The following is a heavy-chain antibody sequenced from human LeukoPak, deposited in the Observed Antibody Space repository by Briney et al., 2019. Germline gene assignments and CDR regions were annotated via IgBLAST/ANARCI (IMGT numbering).Heavy chain of an antibody. CDR3: ARFSKISRGYTIFGVVPSGGDY. CDR1: TYTFTSYG. Sequence: ASVKVSCTASTYTFTSYGISWVRQAPGQGLEWMAWINTYNGNAHYAEKFQGRVSLTTDTSTYTSYMELRSLRSDDTAVYYCARFSKISRGYTIFGVVPSGGDYWGQGTLLTVSS. CDR2: INTYNGNA. V-gene: IGHV1-18*01. J-gene: IGHJ4*02. D-gene: IGHD3-3*01.